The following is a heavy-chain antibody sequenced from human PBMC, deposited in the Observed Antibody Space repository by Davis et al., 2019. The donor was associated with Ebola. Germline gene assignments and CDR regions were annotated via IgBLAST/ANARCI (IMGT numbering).Heavy chain of an antibody. D-gene: IGHD1-7*01. CDR1: GGSISSSSYY. V-gene: IGHV4-39*07. Sequence: PSETLSLTCTVSGGSISSSSYYWGWIRQPPGKGLEWIGSIYYSGSTYYNPSLKSRVTISVDTSKNQFSLKLSSVTAADTAVYYCASHSSVLYNWNYESWFDPWGQGTLVTVSS. J-gene: IGHJ5*02. CDR3: ASHSSVLYNWNYESWFDP. CDR2: IYYSGST.